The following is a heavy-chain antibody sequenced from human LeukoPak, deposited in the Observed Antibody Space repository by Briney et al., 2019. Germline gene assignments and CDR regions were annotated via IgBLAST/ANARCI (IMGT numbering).Heavy chain of an antibody. CDR3: AKRYCSSTSCYGHFDY. J-gene: IGHJ4*02. CDR1: GFTFDDYA. CDR2: ISWNSGSI. D-gene: IGHD2-2*01. Sequence: GGSLRLSCAASGFTFDDYAMHWVRQAPGKGLEWVSGISWNSGSIGYADSVKGRFTISRDNAKNSLYLQMNSLRAEDTAVYYCAKRYCSSTSCYGHFDYWGQGTLVTVSS. V-gene: IGHV3-9*01.